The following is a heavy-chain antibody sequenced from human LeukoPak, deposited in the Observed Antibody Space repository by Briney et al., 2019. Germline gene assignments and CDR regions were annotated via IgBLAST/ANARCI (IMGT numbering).Heavy chain of an antibody. CDR3: ARVGSIAAAGTPDY. CDR2: ISGSGGST. CDR1: GFTFSSYA. Sequence: GGSLRLSFAASGFTFSSYAMSWVRQAPGKGLEWVSAISGSGGSTYYADSVKGRFTISRDNSKNTLYLQMNSLRAEDTAVYYCARVGSIAAAGTPDYWGQGTLVTVSS. V-gene: IGHV3-23*01. D-gene: IGHD6-13*01. J-gene: IGHJ4*02.